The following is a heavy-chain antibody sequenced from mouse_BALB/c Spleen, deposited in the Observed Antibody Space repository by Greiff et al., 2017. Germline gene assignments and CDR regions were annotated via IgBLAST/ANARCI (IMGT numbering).Heavy chain of an antibody. CDR3: ARSRYGSLYYFDY. J-gene: IGHJ2*01. CDR1: GDSITSGY. CDR2: ISYSGST. D-gene: IGHD1-1*01. Sequence: EVQLVESGPSLVKPSQTLSLTCSVTGDSITSGYWNWIRKFPGNKLEYMGYISYSGSTYYNPSLKSRISITRDTSKNQYYLQLNSVTTEDTATYYCARSRYGSLYYFDYWGQGTTLTVSS. V-gene: IGHV3-8*02.